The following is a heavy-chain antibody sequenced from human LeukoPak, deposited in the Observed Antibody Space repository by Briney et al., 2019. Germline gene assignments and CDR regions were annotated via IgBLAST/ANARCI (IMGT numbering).Heavy chain of an antibody. CDR1: GFTFSRHW. D-gene: IGHD2-15*01. CDR3: ARDQYCSGDNCYSFTWFDS. Sequence: GALRLSCAASGFTFSRHWMSWVRQAPGKGLEWVANIKQDGSEKYSLDSLRGRFTISRDNAKNSLYLQMNSLRAEDTAVYYCARDQYCSGDNCYSFTWFDSWGQGTLVTVSS. J-gene: IGHJ5*01. V-gene: IGHV3-7*01. CDR2: IKQDGSEK.